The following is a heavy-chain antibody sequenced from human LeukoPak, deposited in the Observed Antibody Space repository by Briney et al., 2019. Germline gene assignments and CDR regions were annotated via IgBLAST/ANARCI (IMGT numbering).Heavy chain of an antibody. D-gene: IGHD3-10*01. J-gene: IGHJ6*03. Sequence: SGGSLRLSCAASGFAFSGYGMHWVRQAPGKGLEWVTYIAYDGSDKFYADSVRGRFTISRDNSKNTLYLQMNSLRAEDTAVYYCARVLSGRGSLYDYYYYMDVWGKGTTVTISS. CDR1: GFAFSGYG. CDR3: ARVLSGRGSLYDYYYYMDV. V-gene: IGHV3-30*12. CDR2: IAYDGSDK.